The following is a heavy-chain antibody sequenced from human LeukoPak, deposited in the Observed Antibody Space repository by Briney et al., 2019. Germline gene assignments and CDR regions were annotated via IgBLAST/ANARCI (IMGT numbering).Heavy chain of an antibody. D-gene: IGHD6-19*01. CDR2: IKQDGNEK. V-gene: IGHV3-7*01. CDR3: ARDSVIAVAGDPFDY. Sequence: GGSLTLSCAASGFTFTNYWMSWVRQAPGTGLEWVANIKQDGNEKYYVDSVRGRFTITRDNAKNSLYLQMNSLRAEDTAVYYCARDSVIAVAGDPFDYWGQGTLVTVSS. CDR1: GFTFTNYW. J-gene: IGHJ4*02.